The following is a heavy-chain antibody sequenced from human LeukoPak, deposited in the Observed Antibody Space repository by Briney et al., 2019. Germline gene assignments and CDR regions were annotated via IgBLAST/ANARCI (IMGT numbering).Heavy chain of an antibody. V-gene: IGHV3-23*01. CDR1: GGSFSGYY. CDR3: ARTFYADSSLDY. J-gene: IGHJ4*02. CDR2: ISGSGGST. D-gene: IGHD4-17*01. Sequence: PSETLSLTCAVYGGSFSGYYWSWVRQAPGKGLEWVSAISGSGGSTYYADSVKGRFTISRDNSKNTLYLQMNSLRAEDTAIYYCARTFYADSSLDYWGQGTLVTVSS.